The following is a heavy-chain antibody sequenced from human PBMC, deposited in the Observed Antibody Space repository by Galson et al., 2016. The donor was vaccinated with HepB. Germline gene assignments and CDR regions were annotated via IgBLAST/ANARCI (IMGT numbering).Heavy chain of an antibody. J-gene: IGHJ6*02. CDR1: GGSLSSYY. CDR3: AGWAVAINYYYGLDA. V-gene: IGHV4-59*12. D-gene: IGHD4-23*01. Sequence: SETLSLTCTVSGGSLSSYYWSWIRQPPGKRLEWIGYIYSRGSTNYNPSLKSRVTISEDTSKNQFSLNLSSVTAADTAVYYCAGWAVAINYYYGLDAWGQGTTVTVSS. CDR2: IYSRGST.